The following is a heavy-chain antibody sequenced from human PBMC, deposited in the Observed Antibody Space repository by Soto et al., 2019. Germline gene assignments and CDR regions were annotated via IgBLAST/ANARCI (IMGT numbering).Heavy chain of an antibody. CDR2: ISGSGGST. CDR3: ASGNDGIAAFDY. CDR1: GFTFSSYA. D-gene: IGHD6-13*01. V-gene: IGHV3-23*01. Sequence: GALRLSCAASGFTFSSYAMSWVRQAPGKGLEWVSAISGSGGSTYYADSLKSRVTISVDTSKNQFSLKLSSVTAADTAVYYCASGNDGIAAFDYWGQGTLVTVSS. J-gene: IGHJ4*02.